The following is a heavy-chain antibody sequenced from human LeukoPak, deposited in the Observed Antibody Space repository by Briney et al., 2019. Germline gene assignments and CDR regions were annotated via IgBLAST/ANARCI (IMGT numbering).Heavy chain of an antibody. D-gene: IGHD6-19*01. V-gene: IGHV3-7*03. CDR2: IKQDGSEK. CDR3: AKVSNGYYTAWYGGSFDS. J-gene: IGHJ4*02. CDR1: GFTFSSYW. Sequence: GGSLRLSCAASGFTFSSYWMSWVRQAPGKGLEWVANIKQDGSEKYYVDSVKGRFTISRDNSKNTLYLQMNSLRAEDTAVYYRAKVSNGYYTAWYGGSFDSWGQGTLVTVSS.